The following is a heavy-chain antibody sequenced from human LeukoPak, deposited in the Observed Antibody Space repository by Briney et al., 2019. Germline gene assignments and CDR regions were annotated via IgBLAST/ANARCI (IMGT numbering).Heavy chain of an antibody. CDR3: AKATLSLGYCSGGSCYDNWFDP. Sequence: GGSLRLSCAASGFTFSSYGMSWVRQAPGKGLEWVSAISGSGGSTYYADSVKGRFTISRDNSKNTLYLQMNSLRAEDTAVYYCAKATLSLGYCSGGSCYDNWFDPWGQGTLVTVSS. CDR1: GFTFSSYG. J-gene: IGHJ5*02. V-gene: IGHV3-23*01. CDR2: ISGSGGST. D-gene: IGHD2-15*01.